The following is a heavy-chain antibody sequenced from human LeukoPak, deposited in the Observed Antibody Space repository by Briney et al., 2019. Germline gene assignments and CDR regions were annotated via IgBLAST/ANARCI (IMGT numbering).Heavy chain of an antibody. V-gene: IGHV3-23*01. J-gene: IGHJ4*02. CDR2: ISGRGGST. D-gene: IGHD6-6*01. CDR3: AKGSYSSSSECDY. CDR1: GFTFSSYA. Sequence: PGGSLRLSCAASGFTFSSYAMSWVRQAPGKGLEWVSAISGRGGSTYYADSVKGRFTISRDNSKNTLYLQMNSLRAEDTAVYYCAKGSYSSSSECDYWGQGTLVTVSS.